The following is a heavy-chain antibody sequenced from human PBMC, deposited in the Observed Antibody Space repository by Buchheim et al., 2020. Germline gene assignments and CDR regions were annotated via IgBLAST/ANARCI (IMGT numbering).Heavy chain of an antibody. J-gene: IGHJ4*02. CDR3: ASLPPPSSSWYQYYFDY. CDR2: IKQDGSEK. CDR1: GFTFSSYW. V-gene: IGHV3-7*01. D-gene: IGHD6-13*01. Sequence: EVQLVESGGGLVQPGGSLRLSCAASGFTFSSYWMSWVRQAPGKGLEWVANIKQDGSEKYYVDSVKGRFTISRDNSKHSLYLQMNSLRAEDTAVYYCASLPPPSSSWYQYYFDYWGQGTL.